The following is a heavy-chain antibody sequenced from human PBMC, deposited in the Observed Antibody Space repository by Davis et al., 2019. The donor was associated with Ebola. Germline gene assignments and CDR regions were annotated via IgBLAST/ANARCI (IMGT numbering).Heavy chain of an antibody. CDR1: GFTFSNYA. CDR3: AKDTSNVWFDV. D-gene: IGHD6-19*01. J-gene: IGHJ3*01. Sequence: GGSLRLSCAASGFTFSNYAMSWVRQAPGKGLEWVSTLGLSADTYYADSVKGRFTISRDNSKNTLYLQMNGLRVEDTAIYYCAKDTSNVWFDVWGPGTMVTVSS. V-gene: IGHV3-23*01. CDR2: LGLSADT.